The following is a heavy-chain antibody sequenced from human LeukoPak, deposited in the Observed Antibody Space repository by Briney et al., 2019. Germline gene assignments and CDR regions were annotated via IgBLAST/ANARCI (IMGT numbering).Heavy chain of an antibody. CDR2: ISGRGNST. CDR1: GFTFSSYA. D-gene: IGHD2-21*02. CDR3: AKGTVTASGYYYYYGMDV. Sequence: GGSLRLSCAASGFTFSSYAMSWVRRAPGKGLEWVSAISGRGNSTYYADSVKGRFTISRDNSKNTLYLQMNSLRAEDTAVYYCAKGTVTASGYYYYYGMDVWGQGTTVTVSS. V-gene: IGHV3-23*01. J-gene: IGHJ6*02.